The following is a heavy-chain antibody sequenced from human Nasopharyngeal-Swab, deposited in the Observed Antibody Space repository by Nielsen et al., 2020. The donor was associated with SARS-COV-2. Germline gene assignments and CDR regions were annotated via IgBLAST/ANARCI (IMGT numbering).Heavy chain of an antibody. Sequence: ASVKVSCKASGYTLTSYYMHWVRQAPGQGLEWMGIINPSGGSTSYAQKFQGRVTMTRDTSTSTVYMELSSLRSEDTAVYYCARDLGGSYQYYYGMDVWGQGTTVTVSS. J-gene: IGHJ6*02. CDR3: ARDLGGSYQYYYGMDV. D-gene: IGHD1-26*01. V-gene: IGHV1-46*01. CDR2: INPSGGST. CDR1: GYTLTSYY.